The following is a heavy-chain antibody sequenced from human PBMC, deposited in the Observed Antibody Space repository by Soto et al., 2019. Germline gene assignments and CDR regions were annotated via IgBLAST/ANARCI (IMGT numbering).Heavy chain of an antibody. CDR2: ISYSGTT. CDR3: ARGRGYSYGLDP. J-gene: IGHJ5*02. V-gene: IGHV4-30-4*01. D-gene: IGHD5-18*01. CDR1: GDSISSINNY. Sequence: QVQLQESGPGLVKPSQTLSLTCTVSGDSISSINNYWSWIRQPPGEGLEWIGFISYSGTTSYSPYLRSRVAMSLDTSKNPFSLSLNFVTAADTAVYYCARGRGYSYGLDPWGQGSLVTVSS.